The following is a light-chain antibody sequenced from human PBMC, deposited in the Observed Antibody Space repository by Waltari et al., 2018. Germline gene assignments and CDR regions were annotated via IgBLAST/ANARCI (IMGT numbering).Light chain of an antibody. CDR3: QQYGTSMET. Sequence: EIVLTQSPGTLSLSPGESATLSCRSSQTVSRNYLAWYQQKPGQAPRLLIYGASSSATGLPDRFSGSGSGADFTLTISRLEPEDFAVYYCQQYGTSMETFGQGTKVE. J-gene: IGKJ1*01. CDR2: GAS. CDR1: QTVSRNY. V-gene: IGKV3-20*01.